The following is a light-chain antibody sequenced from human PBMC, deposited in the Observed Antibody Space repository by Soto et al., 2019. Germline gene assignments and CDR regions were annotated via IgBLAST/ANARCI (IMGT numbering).Light chain of an antibody. Sequence: QSALTQPASVSGSPGQSITISCTGTSRDVGGDNSVSWYQQHPGKAPKLMIYEVTNRPSGVSNRFSGSKSGNTASLTISGLQAEDEADYYCSSYTSGSALYVFGTGTKVTV. CDR2: EVT. CDR1: SRDVGGDNS. V-gene: IGLV2-14*01. J-gene: IGLJ1*01. CDR3: SSYTSGSALYV.